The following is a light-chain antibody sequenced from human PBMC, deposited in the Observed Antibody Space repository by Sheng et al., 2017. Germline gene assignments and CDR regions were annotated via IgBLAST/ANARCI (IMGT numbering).Light chain of an antibody. J-gene: IGKJ4*01. Sequence: EIVLTQSPATLSLSPGERATLSCRASQSVSSYLAWYQHKPGQAPRLLIYDASNRATGIPARFSGSGSGTDFILTISSLEPEDFAVYYCQQRGNWPTFGGGTKVDIK. CDR1: QSVSSY. CDR2: DAS. CDR3: QQRGNWPT. V-gene: IGKV3-11*01.